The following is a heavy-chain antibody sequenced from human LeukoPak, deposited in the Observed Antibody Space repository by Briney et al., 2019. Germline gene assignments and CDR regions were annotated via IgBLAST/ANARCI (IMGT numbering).Heavy chain of an antibody. CDR3: ARVHCSGGSCRFDY. CDR1: GGSISSYY. CDR2: IYYSGST. D-gene: IGHD2-15*01. V-gene: IGHV4-59*08. Sequence: PSETLSLTCTVSGGSISSYYWSWIRQPPGKGLEWIGYIYYSGSTNYNPSLKSRLTISVDTSKNQFSLRLSSVTAADTAVYYCARVHCSGGSCRFDYWGQGTLVTVSS. J-gene: IGHJ4*02.